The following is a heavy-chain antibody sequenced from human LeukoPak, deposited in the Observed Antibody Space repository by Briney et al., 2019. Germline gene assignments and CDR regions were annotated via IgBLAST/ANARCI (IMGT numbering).Heavy chain of an antibody. CDR3: ARVSQSGSYFDY. CDR1: GGSISSYY. CDR2: IYTSGST. D-gene: IGHD1-26*01. J-gene: IGHJ4*02. V-gene: IGHV4-4*07. Sequence: SETLSLTCTVSGGSISSYYWSWIRQPAGKGLEWIGRIYTSGSTNYNASLKSRVSMSVDTSKNQFSLKLSSVTAADTAVFYCARVSQSGSYFDYWGQGTLVTVSS.